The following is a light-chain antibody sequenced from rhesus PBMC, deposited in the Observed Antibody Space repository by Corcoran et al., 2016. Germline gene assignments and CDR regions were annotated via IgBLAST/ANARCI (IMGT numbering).Light chain of an antibody. Sequence: DIVMTQSPLSLPITPGEPASISCRSSQSLLHSNGNTYLHWYLQRSGQSPQLLIYGGSNRAYGVPDRFSGSGSGTGFTLKISKVEGEDVGVYYCVQSIAFPFTFGPGTKLDIK. J-gene: IGKJ3*01. CDR2: GGS. V-gene: IGKV2-72*01. CDR1: QSLLHSNGNTY. CDR3: VQSIAFPFT.